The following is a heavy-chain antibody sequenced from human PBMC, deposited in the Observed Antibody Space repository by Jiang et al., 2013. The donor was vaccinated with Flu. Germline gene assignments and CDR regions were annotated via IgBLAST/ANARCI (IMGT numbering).Heavy chain of an antibody. CDR3: ARFPTVTNTDDAFDI. CDR2: ISYDGSNK. J-gene: IGHJ3*02. CDR1: GFTFSSYA. D-gene: IGHD4-17*01. Sequence: SGGGVVQPGRSLRLSCAASGFTFSSYAMHWVRQAPGKGLEWVAVISYDGSNKYYADSVKGRFTISRDNSKNTLYLQMNSLRAEDTAVYYCARFPTVTNTDDAFDIWGQGTMVTVSS. V-gene: IGHV3-30*04.